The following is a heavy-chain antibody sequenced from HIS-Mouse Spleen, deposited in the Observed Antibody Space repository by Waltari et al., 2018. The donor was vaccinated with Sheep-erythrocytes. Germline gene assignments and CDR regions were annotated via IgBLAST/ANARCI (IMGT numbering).Heavy chain of an antibody. CDR2: INHSGST. CDR3: ARSITMIVVVIKTNWFDP. Sequence: QVQLQQWGAGLLKPSETLSLTCAVYGGSFSGYYWNWIRQPPGKGLEWIGEINHSGSTNYNPSLKSRVTISVDTSKNQFSLKLSSVTAADTAVYYCARSITMIVVVIKTNWFDPWGQGTLVTVSS. CDR1: GGSFSGYY. V-gene: IGHV4-34*01. J-gene: IGHJ5*02. D-gene: IGHD3-22*01.